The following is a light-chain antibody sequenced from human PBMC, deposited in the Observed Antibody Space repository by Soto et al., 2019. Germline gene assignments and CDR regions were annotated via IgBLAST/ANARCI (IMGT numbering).Light chain of an antibody. V-gene: IGKV3-11*01. Sequence: EILLTQSPATLSLSPVERATLSCRASQDIGIYLSWYQQKPGQAPRLLIYNASNMATGIPTRFSGSGSGTDFTLTISSLGPEDFAVYYCQQRYSWPPLTFGGGTKVEIK. CDR1: QDIGIY. CDR3: QQRYSWPPLT. CDR2: NAS. J-gene: IGKJ4*01.